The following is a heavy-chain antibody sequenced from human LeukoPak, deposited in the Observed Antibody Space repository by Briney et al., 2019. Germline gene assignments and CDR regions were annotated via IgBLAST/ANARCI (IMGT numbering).Heavy chain of an antibody. Sequence: SETLSLTCTVSGGSISPYYWRWIRQPPRKGLQWIGYNYYNSSTNNNPSLNNRLTITVDTENKHLSPKLRSVTAADTAVYYWAGHLLHSGYDFHSPSIVDYWGQGT. V-gene: IGHV4-59*08. CDR2: NYYNSST. J-gene: IGHJ4*02. CDR1: GGSISPYY. CDR3: AGHLLHSGYDFHSPSIVDY. D-gene: IGHD5-12*01.